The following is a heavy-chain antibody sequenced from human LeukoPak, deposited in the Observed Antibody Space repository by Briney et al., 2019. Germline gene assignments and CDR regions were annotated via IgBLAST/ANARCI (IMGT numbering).Heavy chain of an antibody. D-gene: IGHD2-2*01. V-gene: IGHV3-48*03. CDR3: GRVAVPAAMSYYYYMDV. CDR2: ISSSGSTI. J-gene: IGHJ6*03. CDR1: GFTFSSYE. Sequence: GGSLRLSCAASGFTFSSYEMNSVRQAPGKGLEWVSYISSSGSTIYYADSVKGRFTISRDNAKNSLYLQMNSLRAEDTAVYYCGRVAVPAAMSYYYYMDVWGKGTTVTVSS.